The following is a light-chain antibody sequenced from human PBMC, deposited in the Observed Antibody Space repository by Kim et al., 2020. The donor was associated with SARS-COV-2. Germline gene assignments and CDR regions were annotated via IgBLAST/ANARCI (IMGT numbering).Light chain of an antibody. V-gene: IGKV3-20*01. CDR3: QQYDDSPMYT. CDR2: GAS. CDR1: QSVPRNY. Sequence: SPGERATLSCRASQSVPRNYLAWYQHKPGQAPRLLIYGASSRATGIPDRFTGSGSGTDFTLTISRLEPEDFAVYYCQQYDDSPMYTFGQGTKLEIK. J-gene: IGKJ2*01.